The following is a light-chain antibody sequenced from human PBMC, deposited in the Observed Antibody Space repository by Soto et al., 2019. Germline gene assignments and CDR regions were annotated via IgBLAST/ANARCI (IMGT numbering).Light chain of an antibody. CDR3: CSFTSSNTHV. V-gene: IGLV2-23*02. CDR1: SSDFGNYNL. CDR2: EVN. Sequence: QSVLTQPASVSGSPGQSITISCTGTSSDFGNYNLVSWYQQHPGKVPKLILFEVNKRPSGVSGRFSGSKSGNTASLTISGLQAEDEADYYCCSFTSSNTHVFGTGTKLPS. J-gene: IGLJ1*01.